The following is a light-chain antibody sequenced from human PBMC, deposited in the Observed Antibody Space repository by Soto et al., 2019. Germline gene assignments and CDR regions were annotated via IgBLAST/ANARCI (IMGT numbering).Light chain of an antibody. J-gene: IGKJ1*01. CDR3: MQGTHWPT. CDR1: QSLLHTSGDNY. V-gene: IGKV2-28*01. CDR2: LGS. Sequence: IVMTQSPLSLPVTPGEPASMSCRSSQSLLHTSGDNYLDWYVQKPGQSPQXLIYLGSNRESGVPDRFSGSGSGTEFTLRISTVEAEDVGVYYCMQGTHWPTFGQGTKLDIK.